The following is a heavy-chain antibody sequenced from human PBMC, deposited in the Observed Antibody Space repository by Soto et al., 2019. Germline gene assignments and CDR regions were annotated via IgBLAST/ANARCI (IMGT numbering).Heavy chain of an antibody. CDR1: GFTFSSYA. Sequence: GGSLRLSCAASGFTFSSYAMSWVRQAPGKGLEWVSAISGSGGSTYYADSVTGRFTISRDNSKNTLYLQMHRLSAEDTAVSYCARDRIAAASTGMDVWGQGTTVTVSS. D-gene: IGHD6-13*01. CDR3: ARDRIAAASTGMDV. CDR2: ISGSGGST. V-gene: IGHV3-23*01. J-gene: IGHJ6*02.